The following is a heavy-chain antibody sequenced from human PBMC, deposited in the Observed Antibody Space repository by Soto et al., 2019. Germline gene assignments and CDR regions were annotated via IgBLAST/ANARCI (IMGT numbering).Heavy chain of an antibody. CDR1: GGSFSGYY. CDR3: ARDDRGFGEVVMDV. V-gene: IGHV4-34*01. J-gene: IGHJ6*02. Sequence: KPSETLSLTCAVYGGSFSGYYWSWIRQPPGKGLEWIGEINHSGSTNYNPSLKSRVTISVDTSKNQFSLKLSSVTAADTAVYYCARDDRGFGEVVMDVWGQGTTVTVYS. D-gene: IGHD3-10*01. CDR2: INHSGST.